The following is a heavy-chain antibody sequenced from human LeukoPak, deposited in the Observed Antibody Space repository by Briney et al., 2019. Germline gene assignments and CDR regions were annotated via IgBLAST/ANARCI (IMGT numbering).Heavy chain of an antibody. Sequence: GGSLRLSCADAGFTFSSYAMSWVRQAPGRGLEWVSAISGSGGSTYYADSVKGRFTISRDNSKNTLYLQMNSLRAEDTAVYYCAALVMSGWYFDYWGQGTLVTVSS. CDR2: ISGSGGST. J-gene: IGHJ4*02. CDR3: AALVMSGWYFDY. V-gene: IGHV3-23*01. D-gene: IGHD6-19*01. CDR1: GFTFSSYA.